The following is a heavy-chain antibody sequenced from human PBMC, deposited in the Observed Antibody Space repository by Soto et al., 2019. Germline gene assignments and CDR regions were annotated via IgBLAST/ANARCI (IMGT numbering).Heavy chain of an antibody. CDR2: IYYSGST. CDR3: ASDGGYCSGGSCLYYYYGMDV. Sequence: QLQLQESGPGLVKPSETLSLTCTVSGGSISSSSYYWGWIRQPPGKGLEWIGSIYYSGSTYYNPSLKSRVTISVDTSKNQFSLKLSSVTAADTAVYYCASDGGYCSGGSCLYYYYGMDVWGQGTTVTVSS. J-gene: IGHJ6*02. V-gene: IGHV4-39*01. CDR1: GGSISSSSYY. D-gene: IGHD2-15*01.